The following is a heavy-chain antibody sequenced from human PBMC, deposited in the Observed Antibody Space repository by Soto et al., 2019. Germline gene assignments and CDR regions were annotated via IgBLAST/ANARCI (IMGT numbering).Heavy chain of an antibody. Sequence: PSETLSLTCTVSGGSISSYYWSWIRQHPGKGLEWIGYIYYSGSTYYNPSLKSRVTISVDTSKNQFSLKLSSVTAADTAVYYCARGFSNVYYDFWSGYYGPHNAFDIWGQGTMVTVSS. CDR2: IYYSGST. J-gene: IGHJ3*02. D-gene: IGHD3-3*01. CDR3: ARGFSNVYYDFWSGYYGPHNAFDI. CDR1: GGSISSYY. V-gene: IGHV4-59*06.